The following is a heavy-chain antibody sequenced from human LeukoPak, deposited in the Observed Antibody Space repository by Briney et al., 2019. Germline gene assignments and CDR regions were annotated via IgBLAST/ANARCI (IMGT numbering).Heavy chain of an antibody. CDR2: INHSGST. CDR1: GGTFSGYY. V-gene: IGHV4-34*01. J-gene: IGHJ4*02. D-gene: IGHD3-9*01. Sequence: PSETLSLTCAVYGGTFSGYYWSWIRQPPGKGLEWIGEINHSGSTNYNPSLKSRVTISVDTSKNQFSLKLSSVTAADTAVYYCARGGQLRYFDWPPDYWGQGTLVTVSS. CDR3: ARGGQLRYFDWPPDY.